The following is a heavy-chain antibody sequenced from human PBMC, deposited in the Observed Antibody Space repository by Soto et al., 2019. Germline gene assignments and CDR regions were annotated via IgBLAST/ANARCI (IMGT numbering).Heavy chain of an antibody. J-gene: IGHJ4*02. CDR1: GGSISSYF. D-gene: IGHD6-13*01. CDR2: IYASGST. V-gene: IGHV4-4*07. Sequence: SETLSLTCTVSGGSISSYFWSWIRQPAGKGLEWIGRIYASGSTNYNPSLKSRVTMSVDTSKNQFSLKLSSVTAADTAVYYCARCPSGYSSSWYYFDYWGQGALVTVSS. CDR3: ARCPSGYSSSWYYFDY.